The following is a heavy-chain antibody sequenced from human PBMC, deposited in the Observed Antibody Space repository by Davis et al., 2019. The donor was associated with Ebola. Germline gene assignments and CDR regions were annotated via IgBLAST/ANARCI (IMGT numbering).Heavy chain of an antibody. V-gene: IGHV3-21*01. CDR3: ARDRPEDVVVIAIRHAFDI. CDR1: GFTFSSYA. CDR2: ISSSSSYI. J-gene: IGHJ3*02. Sequence: GESLKISCAASGFTFSSYAMNWVRQAPGKGLEWVSSISSSSSYIYYADSVKGRFTISRDNSKNTLYLQMNSLRAEDTAVYYCARDRPEDVVVIAIRHAFDIWGQGTMVTVSS. D-gene: IGHD2-21*01.